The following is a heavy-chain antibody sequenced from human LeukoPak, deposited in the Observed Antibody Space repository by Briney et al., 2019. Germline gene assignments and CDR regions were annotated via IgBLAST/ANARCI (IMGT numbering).Heavy chain of an antibody. D-gene: IGHD5/OR15-5a*01. Sequence: SETLSLTCTVSGGSISSFYWSWIRQLPGKGLEYIGYISYSGTTSFNPSLKRRVTISVDTSKNQFSLKLTSVTAADTAVYYCARDKGLPQAFDIWGQGTMVTVSS. J-gene: IGHJ3*02. V-gene: IGHV4-59*01. CDR3: ARDKGLPQAFDI. CDR2: ISYSGTT. CDR1: GGSISSFY.